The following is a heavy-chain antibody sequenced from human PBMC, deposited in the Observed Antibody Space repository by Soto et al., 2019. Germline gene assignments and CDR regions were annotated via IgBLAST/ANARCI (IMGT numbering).Heavy chain of an antibody. V-gene: IGHV3-30*18. Sequence: PGGSLRLSCAASGFTFSSYGMHWVRQAPGKGLEWVAVISYDGSNKYYADSVKGRFTISRDNSKNTLYLQMNSLRAEDTAVYYCAKDGCSGGSCGLIDYWGQGTLVTVSS. CDR1: GFTFSSYG. CDR2: ISYDGSNK. CDR3: AKDGCSGGSCGLIDY. D-gene: IGHD2-15*01. J-gene: IGHJ4*02.